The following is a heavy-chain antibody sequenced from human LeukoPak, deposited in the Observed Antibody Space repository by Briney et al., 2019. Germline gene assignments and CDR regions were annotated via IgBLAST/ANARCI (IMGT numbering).Heavy chain of an antibody. CDR2: IIPIFGTA. D-gene: IGHD2-2*02. CDR3: ARVEAAAINGAAADVSNAFDI. Sequence: SVKVSCKASGGTFSSYAISWVRQAPGQGLEWMGGIIPIFGTANYAQKFQGRVTITTDESTSTAYMELSSLRSEDTAVYYCARVEAAAINGAAADVSNAFDIWGQGTMVTVSS. V-gene: IGHV1-69*05. CDR1: GGTFSSYA. J-gene: IGHJ3*02.